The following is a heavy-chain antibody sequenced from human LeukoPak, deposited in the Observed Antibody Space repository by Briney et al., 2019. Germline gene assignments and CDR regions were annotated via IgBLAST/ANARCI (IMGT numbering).Heavy chain of an antibody. Sequence: ASVKVSCKASGYTFTSYYMHWVRQAPGQGLEWMGIINPSGGSTSYAQKFQGRVTMTRDMSTSTVYMELSSLRAEDTAVYYCASTPSLRDGYNFIGLYFDYWGQGTLVTVSS. CDR3: ASTPSLRDGYNFIGLYFDY. CDR1: GYTFTSYY. D-gene: IGHD5-24*01. V-gene: IGHV1-46*01. J-gene: IGHJ4*02. CDR2: INPSGGST.